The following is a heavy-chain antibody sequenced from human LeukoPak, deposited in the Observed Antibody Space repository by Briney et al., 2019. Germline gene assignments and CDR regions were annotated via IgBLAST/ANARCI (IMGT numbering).Heavy chain of an antibody. Sequence: GGSLRLSCAASGFTFSSYSMNWVRQAPGKGLEWVSYISSSSSTIYYADSVKGRFTISRDNAKNSLYLQMNSLRAEDTAVYYCARAVRYYKDVWGKGTTVTVSS. J-gene: IGHJ6*03. CDR1: GFTFSSYS. CDR3: ARAVRYYKDV. CDR2: ISSSSSTI. D-gene: IGHD6-19*01. V-gene: IGHV3-48*01.